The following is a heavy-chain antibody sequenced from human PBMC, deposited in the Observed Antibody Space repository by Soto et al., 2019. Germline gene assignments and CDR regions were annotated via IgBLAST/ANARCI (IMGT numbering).Heavy chain of an antibody. J-gene: IGHJ4*02. D-gene: IGHD3-9*01. CDR1: GGSVSNYH. V-gene: IGHV4-59*02. Sequence: SSETLSLTCTVSGGSVSNYHWNWIRQSPEKGLEWIGYIYFTGSTNYNPSLKSRVTISVDKSKNQFSLKLSSVTAADTAVYYCARGGNYDILTGFPYYFDYWGQGTLVTVSS. CDR2: IYFTGST. CDR3: ARGGNYDILTGFPYYFDY.